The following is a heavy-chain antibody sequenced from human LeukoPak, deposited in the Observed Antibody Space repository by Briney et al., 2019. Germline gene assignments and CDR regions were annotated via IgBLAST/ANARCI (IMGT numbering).Heavy chain of an antibody. Sequence: HPGGSLRLSCAASGFTFSGDDMHWVRQATGKGLEWVSGIGTAGDTYYSASVQGRFTISRDNARNSLYLQMNSLRAGEPAVYYCARSRLYGSGSYHDYWGQGTLVTVSS. CDR3: ARSRLYGSGSYHDY. CDR1: GFTFSGDD. J-gene: IGHJ4*02. CDR2: IGTAGDT. V-gene: IGHV3-13*01. D-gene: IGHD3-10*01.